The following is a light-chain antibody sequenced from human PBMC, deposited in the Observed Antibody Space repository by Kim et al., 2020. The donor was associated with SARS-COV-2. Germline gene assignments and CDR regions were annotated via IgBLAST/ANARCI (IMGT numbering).Light chain of an antibody. J-gene: IGLJ3*02. CDR1: SSNIGNEY. V-gene: IGLV1-51*01. CDR3: GTWDGSLSAGV. Sequence: QSVLTQPPSVSAASGQKVTISCSGSSSNIGNEYVSWYQQLPGTAPKLLIYDNNKRPSGIPDRFSGSKSGTSATLGITGLQTGDEADYYCGTWDGSLSAGVFGGGTQLTVL. CDR2: DNN.